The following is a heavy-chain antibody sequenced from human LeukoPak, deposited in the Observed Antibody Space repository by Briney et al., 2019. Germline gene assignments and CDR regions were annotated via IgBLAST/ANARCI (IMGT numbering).Heavy chain of an antibody. CDR1: GGSISSYY. Sequence: SETLSLTCTVSGGSISSYYWSWIRQPAGKGLEWIGRIYTSGSTNYNPSLKSRVTISVDTSKNQFSLKLSSVTAADTAVYYCARDLLVVVTAIPGYYYYYGMDVWGQGTTVTVSS. D-gene: IGHD2-21*02. V-gene: IGHV4-4*07. CDR3: ARDLLVVVTAIPGYYYYYGMDV. J-gene: IGHJ6*02. CDR2: IYTSGST.